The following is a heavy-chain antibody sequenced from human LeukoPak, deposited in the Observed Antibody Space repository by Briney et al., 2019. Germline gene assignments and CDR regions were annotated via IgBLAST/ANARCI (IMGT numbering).Heavy chain of an antibody. CDR3: ARGPRTGGYDYVWGSYPPFDY. V-gene: IGHV4-39*01. J-gene: IGHJ4*02. D-gene: IGHD3-16*02. Sequence: SETLSLTCTVSGGSISSSSYYWGWIRQPPGKGLEWIGSIYYSGSTYYNPSLKSRVTISVDTSKNQFSLKLSSVTAADTAVYYCARGPRTGGYDYVWGSYPPFDYWGQGTLVTVSS. CDR2: IYYSGST. CDR1: GGSISSSSYY.